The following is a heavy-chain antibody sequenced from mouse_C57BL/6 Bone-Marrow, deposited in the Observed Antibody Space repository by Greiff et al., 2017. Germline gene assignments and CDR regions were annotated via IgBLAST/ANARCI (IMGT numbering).Heavy chain of an antibody. CDR1: GYTFTSYW. CDR3: ARDGYHWYFDV. D-gene: IGHD2-3*01. V-gene: IGHV1-50*01. Sequence: QVHVKQSGAELVKPGASVKLSCKASGYTFTSYWMQWVKQRPGQGLEWIGEIDPSDSYTNYNQKFKGKATLTVDTSSSTAYMQLSSLTSEDSAVYYCARDGYHWYFDVWGTGTTVTVSS. J-gene: IGHJ1*03. CDR2: IDPSDSYT.